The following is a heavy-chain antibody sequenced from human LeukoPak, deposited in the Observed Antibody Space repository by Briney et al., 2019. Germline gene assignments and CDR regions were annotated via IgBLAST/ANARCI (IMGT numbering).Heavy chain of an antibody. CDR3: ATRGTTATKYFEH. CDR2: ITSGGST. CDR1: GFTFSNCA. J-gene: IGHJ4*02. V-gene: IGHV3-23*01. D-gene: IGHD1-1*01. Sequence: GGSLRLSCAASGFTFSNCAMSWVRQAPGKGLEWVSTITSGGSTYYADSVKGRFTISRDNSKNMLHLQMKSLRAEDTAVYYCATRGTTATKYFEHWGQGTLVTVSS.